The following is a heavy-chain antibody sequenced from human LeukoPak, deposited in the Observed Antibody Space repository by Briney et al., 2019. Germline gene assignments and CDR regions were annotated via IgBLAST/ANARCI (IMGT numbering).Heavy chain of an antibody. J-gene: IGHJ4*02. Sequence: GGSLRLSCAASGFTFSSYAMSWVRQAPGKGLEWVSVIYSGGSTYYADSVKGRFTISRDNSKNTLYLQMNSLKTEDTAVYYCCSLIGDFWGQGTLVTVSS. V-gene: IGHV3-66*01. CDR2: IYSGGST. D-gene: IGHD2-15*01. CDR3: CSLIGDF. CDR1: GFTFSSYA.